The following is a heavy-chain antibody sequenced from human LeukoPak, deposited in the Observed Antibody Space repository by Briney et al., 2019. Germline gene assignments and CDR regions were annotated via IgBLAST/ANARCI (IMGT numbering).Heavy chain of an antibody. D-gene: IGHD2-2*01. CDR3: ASTRSPAPLGATDY. V-gene: IGHV3-20*04. J-gene: IGHJ4*01. CDR2: INMNGGSK. CDR1: RLTFDQNG. Sequence: GESLTISCAVSRLTFDQNGTSWVRQAPRKWLEWVSGINMNGGSKVYADSEKGRFTITRDNAKNTLYLQMNSLRAEDTASDYCASTRSPAPLGATDYWGHGTQVTVSS.